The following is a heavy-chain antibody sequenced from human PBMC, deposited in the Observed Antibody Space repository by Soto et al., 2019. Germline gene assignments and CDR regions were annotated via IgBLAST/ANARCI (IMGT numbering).Heavy chain of an antibody. D-gene: IGHD4-17*01. J-gene: IGHJ6*02. CDR1: GFTFSAYA. Sequence: VGSLRLSCAASGFTFSAYAMHWVRQAPVKGLEWVAVISYDGSSQNYADSVKGRFTISRDNSKNTLYLQMNSLRDEDMALYYCARGAVTTNYYYYGMDVWGRGTTVAVS. CDR2: ISYDGSSQ. CDR3: ARGAVTTNYYYYGMDV. V-gene: IGHV3-30-3*01.